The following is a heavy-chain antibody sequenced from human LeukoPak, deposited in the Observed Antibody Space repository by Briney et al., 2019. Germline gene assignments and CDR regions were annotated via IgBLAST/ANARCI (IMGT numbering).Heavy chain of an antibody. V-gene: IGHV4-4*07. CDR2: IYTSGST. J-gene: IGHJ4*02. CDR1: GGSISSYY. CDR3: AREQLYSEAVAGRRLDY. Sequence: SETLSLTCTVSGGSISSYYWSWIRQPAGKGLEWIGRIYTSGSTNYTASLKSRVTMSVDTSKNQLSLQLSTVTTADTAVYCCAREQLYSEAVAGRRLDYWAQGALVTVSS. D-gene: IGHD6-19*01.